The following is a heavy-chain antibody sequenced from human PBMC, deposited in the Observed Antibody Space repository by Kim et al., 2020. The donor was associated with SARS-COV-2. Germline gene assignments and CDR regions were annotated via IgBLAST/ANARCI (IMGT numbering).Heavy chain of an antibody. V-gene: IGHV4-34*01. D-gene: IGHD6-19*01. CDR2: INHSGIT. CDR1: GGSFSGYY. Sequence: SETLSLTCAVYGGSFSGYYWSWIRQPPGKGLEWIGEINHSGITNYNPSLKSRVTISVDTSKNHFSLKLNSVTAADTAVYSCARGLGSRIALAGTGWYFDLWGPGTLVTVSS. J-gene: IGHJ2*01. CDR3: ARGLGSRIALAGTGWYFDL.